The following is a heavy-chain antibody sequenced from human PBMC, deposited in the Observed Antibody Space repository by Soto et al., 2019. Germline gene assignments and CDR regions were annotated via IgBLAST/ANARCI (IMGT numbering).Heavy chain of an antibody. CDR2: LNPSGGSA. J-gene: IGHJ6*02. Sequence: ASVKVSCKTSGYTFTNFYIHWVRQAPGQGLEWMGVLNPSGGSAKYAQRLQGRVTLTRDTSTSTVYMELSSLRSEDTAVYYCARDGSYYYDSSGYKPVYYYYGMDVWGQGTTVTVSS. V-gene: IGHV1-46*01. CDR3: ARDGSYYYDSSGYKPVYYYYGMDV. CDR1: GYTFTNFY. D-gene: IGHD3-22*01.